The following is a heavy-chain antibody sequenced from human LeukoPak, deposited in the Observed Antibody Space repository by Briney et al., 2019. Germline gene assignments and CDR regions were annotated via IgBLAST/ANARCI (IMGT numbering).Heavy chain of an antibody. Sequence: ASVKVSCKASGGTFSSYAISWVRQAPGQGLEWMGRIIPILGIANYAQKFQGRVTITADKSTSTAYMELSSLRSEDTAVYYCARGVPSSSWQNWFDPWGQGTLVTVSS. J-gene: IGHJ5*02. CDR3: ARGVPSSSWQNWFDP. CDR1: GGTFSSYA. V-gene: IGHV1-69*04. D-gene: IGHD6-13*01. CDR2: IIPILGIA.